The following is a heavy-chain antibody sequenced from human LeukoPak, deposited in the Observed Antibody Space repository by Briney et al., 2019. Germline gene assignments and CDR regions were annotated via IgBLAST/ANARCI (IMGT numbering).Heavy chain of an antibody. CDR1: GGSISSGGYY. CDR2: IYDSGST. J-gene: IGHJ4*02. CDR3: ARVECSGGSCYSFDY. D-gene: IGHD2-15*01. V-gene: IGHV4-31*03. Sequence: NPSQTLSLTCTVSGGSISSGGYYWSWIRQHPGKGLEWICYIYDSGSTYYNPSLQSRVTISLDTSKNQFSLKLSSVTAAATGVYYCARVECSGGSCYSFDYWGQGTLVTVSS.